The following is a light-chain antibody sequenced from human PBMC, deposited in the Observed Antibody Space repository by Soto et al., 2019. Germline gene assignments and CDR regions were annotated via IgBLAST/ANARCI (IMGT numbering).Light chain of an antibody. CDR1: QSISSY. Sequence: DIQVTQAPSSVSASVGHRDTITCRASQSISSYLNWYQEKPGKAPKLLIYAASSLQSGVPSRFSGSGSGTAFTLTISSLQPEDFATYYYQQSYSTPITFGQGTRLEIK. V-gene: IGKV1-39*01. CDR2: AAS. J-gene: IGKJ5*01. CDR3: QQSYSTPIT.